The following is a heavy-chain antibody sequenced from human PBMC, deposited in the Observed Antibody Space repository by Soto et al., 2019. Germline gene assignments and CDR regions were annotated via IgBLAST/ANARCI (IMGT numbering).Heavy chain of an antibody. V-gene: IGHV1-3*01. CDR2: INAGNGNT. D-gene: IGHD3-22*01. Sequence: GASVKVSCKASGYTFTSYAMHWVRQAPGQRLEWMGWINAGNGNTKYSQKFQGRVTITRDTSASTAYMGLSSLRSEDTAVYYCARAEYYYDSSGYYPRWFDPWGQGTLVTVSS. CDR3: ARAEYYYDSSGYYPRWFDP. CDR1: GYTFTSYA. J-gene: IGHJ5*02.